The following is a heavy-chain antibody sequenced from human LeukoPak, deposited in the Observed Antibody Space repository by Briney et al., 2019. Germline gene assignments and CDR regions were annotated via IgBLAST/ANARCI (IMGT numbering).Heavy chain of an antibody. J-gene: IGHJ4*02. V-gene: IGHV3-64*01. CDR2: ISSDGGHT. Sequence: SGGSLRLSCAASGFTFSSYAFHWVRPAPGKGLEYVSAISSDGGHTFYATSVKGRFTISRDNSKNTLSLQMDNLRVEDMAVYYCARRGGNALDYWGQGTLVTVSS. CDR3: ARRGGNALDY. D-gene: IGHD3-16*01. CDR1: GFTFSSYA.